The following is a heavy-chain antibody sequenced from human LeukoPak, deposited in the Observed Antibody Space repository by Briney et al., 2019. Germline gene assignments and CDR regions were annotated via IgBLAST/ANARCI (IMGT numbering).Heavy chain of an antibody. CDR1: GFTFSSYS. D-gene: IGHD6-13*01. CDR2: ISSSSSYI. V-gene: IGHV3-21*01. J-gene: IGHJ4*02. Sequence: GGSLRLSCAASGFTFSSYSMNWVRQAPGKGLEWVSSISSSSSYIYYADSVKGRCTISRDNAKNSLYLQMNSLRAEDTAVYYCARDSDSGGAAAGFFDYWGQGTLVTVSS. CDR3: ARDSDSGGAAAGFFDY.